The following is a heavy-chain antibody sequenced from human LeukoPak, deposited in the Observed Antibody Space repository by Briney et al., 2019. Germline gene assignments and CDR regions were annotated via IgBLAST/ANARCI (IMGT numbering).Heavy chain of an antibody. Sequence: ASVKVSCKASGYTFTSYDINWVRQATGQGLEWMGWMNPNSGNTGYAQKFQGRVTMTRNTSISTAYMELSSLRSEDTAVYYCARGERAMDHYYYYYYYMDVWGKGTTVTISS. CDR1: GYTFTSYD. J-gene: IGHJ6*03. V-gene: IGHV1-8*01. CDR2: MNPNSGNT. CDR3: ARGERAMDHYYYYYYYMDV. D-gene: IGHD5-18*01.